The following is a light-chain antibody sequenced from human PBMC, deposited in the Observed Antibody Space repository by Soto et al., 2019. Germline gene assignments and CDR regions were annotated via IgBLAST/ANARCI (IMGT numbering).Light chain of an antibody. Sequence: EIVLTQSPGTLSLSPGERATLSCRAGQSVSSNYLAWYQQKPGQAPRLLIYDASTRATGIPDRFSGSGSGTDFTLTISRVEPEDFAVYYCQRYGSSRVLTFGGGTKVEIK. CDR1: QSVSSNY. V-gene: IGKV3-20*01. CDR2: DAS. J-gene: IGKJ4*01. CDR3: QRYGSSRVLT.